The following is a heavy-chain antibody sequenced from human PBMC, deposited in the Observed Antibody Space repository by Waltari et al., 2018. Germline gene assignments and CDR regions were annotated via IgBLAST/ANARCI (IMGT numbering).Heavy chain of an antibody. V-gene: IGHV4-38-2*01. CDR2: VSHSGGT. D-gene: IGHD2-8*01. Sequence: QVQLHESGPGLGKPSETLSLTCAVSGYPIGSGFYWGWIRQPPGKDLEWIGSVSHSGGTFYHPSLKSRVTISIDTSMNHLSLKVTSVTAAYTAIYYCTRGGFDTNSYFDLFGRGTLVTVSS. J-gene: IGHJ2*01. CDR3: TRGGFDTNSYFDL. CDR1: GYPIGSGFY.